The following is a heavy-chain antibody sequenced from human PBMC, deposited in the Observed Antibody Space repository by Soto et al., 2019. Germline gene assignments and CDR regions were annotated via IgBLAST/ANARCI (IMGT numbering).Heavy chain of an antibody. CDR2: INHSGST. CDR3: ASGGGGSYTPG. V-gene: IGHV4-34*01. J-gene: IGHJ4*02. Sequence: PSETLSLTCAVYGGSFSGYYWSWIRQPPGKGLEWIGEINHSGSTNYNPSLKSRVTISVDTSKNQFSLKLSSVTAADTAVYYCASGGGGSYTPGWGQGTLVTVSS. CDR1: GGSFSGYY. D-gene: IGHD2-15*01.